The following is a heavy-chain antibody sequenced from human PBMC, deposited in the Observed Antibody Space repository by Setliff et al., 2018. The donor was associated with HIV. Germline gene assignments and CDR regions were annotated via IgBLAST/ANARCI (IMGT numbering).Heavy chain of an antibody. Sequence: GGSLRLSCAASGFTFSSSWMHWVRQALGKGLVWVSRINTDGSNTNYADSVKGRFTISRDNSKNTVYFQMNDLRPEDTAVYFCARSSRPDMRLTFDIWGQGTMVTVSS. CDR3: ARSSRPDMRLTFDI. D-gene: IGHD3-9*01. CDR1: GFTFSSSW. V-gene: IGHV3-74*01. J-gene: IGHJ3*02. CDR2: INTDGSNT.